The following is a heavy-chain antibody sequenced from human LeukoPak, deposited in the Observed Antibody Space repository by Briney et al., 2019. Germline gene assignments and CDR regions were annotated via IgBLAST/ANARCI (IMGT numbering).Heavy chain of an antibody. CDR3: AREAGGPHDYYGSGSYYNFDY. Sequence: ASVKVSCKASGYTFTSYYMHWVRQAPGQGLEWMGWINPNSGGTNYAQKFQGRVTMTRDTSISTAYMELSRLRSDDTAVYYCAREAGGPHDYYGSGSYYNFDYWGQGTLVTVSS. D-gene: IGHD3-10*01. CDR1: GYTFTSYY. V-gene: IGHV1-2*02. J-gene: IGHJ4*02. CDR2: INPNSGGT.